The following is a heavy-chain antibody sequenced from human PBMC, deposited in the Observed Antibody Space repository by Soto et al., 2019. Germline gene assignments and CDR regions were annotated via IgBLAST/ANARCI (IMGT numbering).Heavy chain of an antibody. D-gene: IGHD3-22*01. V-gene: IGHV1-46*01. J-gene: IGHJ3*02. CDR3: ARVQGITTLAFDI. CDR1: GYTFTSYY. Sequence: ASVKVSCKASGYTFTSYYMHWVRQAPGRGLEWMGIINPSGGSTSYAQKFQGRVTMTRDTSTSTVYMELSSLRSEDTAVYYCARVQGITTLAFDIWGQGTMVTVSS. CDR2: INPSGGST.